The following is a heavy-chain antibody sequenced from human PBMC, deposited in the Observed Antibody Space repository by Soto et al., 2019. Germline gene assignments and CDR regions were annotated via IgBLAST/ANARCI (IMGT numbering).Heavy chain of an antibody. Sequence: QVQLVQSGAEVKKPGSSVKVSCKTSRDTFSKYAFNWVRQAPGQGLECMGWIIPIFSSRNYAEKFRGRVTITADDSTSTAYMELRSLRFEDTAVYYCARGETYLGVWGQGTTVTVSS. CDR2: IIPIFSSR. J-gene: IGHJ6*02. D-gene: IGHD3-16*01. V-gene: IGHV1-69*01. CDR3: ARGETYLGV. CDR1: RDTFSKYA.